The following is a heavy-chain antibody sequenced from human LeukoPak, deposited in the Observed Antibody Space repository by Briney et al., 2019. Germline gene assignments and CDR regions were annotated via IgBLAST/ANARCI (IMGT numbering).Heavy chain of an antibody. CDR2: IYYSGST. CDR1: EGYISSYY. J-gene: IGHJ4*02. CDR3: ARDRLYQGLDY. V-gene: IGHV4-59*01. D-gene: IGHD2-2*01. Sequence: SGTLSLTCIVSEGYISSYYWSWIRQPPGKGLEWIGYIYYSGSTNYNPSLKSRVTISVDASKNQFSLKLSSVTAADTAVYYCARDRLYQGLDYWGQGTLVTVSS.